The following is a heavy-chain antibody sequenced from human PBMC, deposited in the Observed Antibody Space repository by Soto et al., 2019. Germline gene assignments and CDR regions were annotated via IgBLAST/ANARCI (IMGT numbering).Heavy chain of an antibody. Sequence: GESLKISCKGSGYSFTSYWISWVRQMPGKGLEWMGRIDPSDSYTNYSPSFQGHVTISADKSISTAYLQWSSLKASDTAMYYCASQSLYCTNGVCPFTDYWGQGTLVTVSS. V-gene: IGHV5-10-1*01. CDR1: GYSFTSYW. J-gene: IGHJ4*02. D-gene: IGHD2-8*01. CDR2: IDPSDSYT. CDR3: ASQSLYCTNGVCPFTDY.